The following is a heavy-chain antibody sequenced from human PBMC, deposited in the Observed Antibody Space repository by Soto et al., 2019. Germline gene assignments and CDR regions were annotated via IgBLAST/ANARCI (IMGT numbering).Heavy chain of an antibody. D-gene: IGHD6-13*01. V-gene: IGHV3-33*01. J-gene: IGHJ6*02. CDR2: IWYDGSNK. CDR1: GFTFSSYG. Sequence: GGSLRLSCAASGFTFSSYGMHWVRQAPDKGLEWVAVIWYDGSNKYYADSVKGRFTISRDNSKNTLYLQMNSLRAEDTAVYYCARDFGTSSNYYYYGMDVWGQGTTVTVSS. CDR3: ARDFGTSSNYYYYGMDV.